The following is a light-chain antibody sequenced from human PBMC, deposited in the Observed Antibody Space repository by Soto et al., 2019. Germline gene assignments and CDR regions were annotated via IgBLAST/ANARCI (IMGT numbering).Light chain of an antibody. CDR1: QGISSY. CDR3: QQLNSYPPWT. J-gene: IGKJ1*01. Sequence: DIQLTQSPSFLSASVGDRVTITCRASQGISSYLAWYQQKPGKAPKLLIYAASTLQSGVPSRFSGSGSGTEFTLTISILQPEDFATYYCQQLNSYPPWTFGQGTNVEIK. CDR2: AAS. V-gene: IGKV1-9*01.